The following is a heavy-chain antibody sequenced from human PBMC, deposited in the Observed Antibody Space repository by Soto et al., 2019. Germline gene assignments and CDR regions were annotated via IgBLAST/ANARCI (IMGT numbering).Heavy chain of an antibody. CDR3: ARDIVVVPAAMGIANWFDP. CDR2: IYYSGST. V-gene: IGHV4-30-4*01. D-gene: IGHD2-2*01. Sequence: PSETLSLACTVSGDSISSGDYYWSWIRQPPGKGLEWIGYIYYSGSTYYNPSLKSRVTISVDTSKNQFSLKLSSVTAADTAVYYCARDIVVVPAAMGIANWFDPWGQGTLVTVSS. J-gene: IGHJ5*02. CDR1: GDSISSGDYY.